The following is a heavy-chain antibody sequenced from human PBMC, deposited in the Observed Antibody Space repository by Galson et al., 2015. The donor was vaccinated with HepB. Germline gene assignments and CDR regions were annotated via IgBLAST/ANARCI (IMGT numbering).Heavy chain of an antibody. V-gene: IGHV5-51*01. J-gene: IGHJ4*02. CDR2: IFPGDSDT. CDR1: GYSFTSYW. D-gene: IGHD3-3*01. Sequence: GYSFTSYWIGWVRQMPGKGLEWMGIIFPGDSDTRYSPSFEGQVTISADKSISTAYLQWSSLKASDTAMYYCASLYYDFWSGYYFDYWGQGTLVTVSS. CDR3: ASLYYDFWSGYYFDY.